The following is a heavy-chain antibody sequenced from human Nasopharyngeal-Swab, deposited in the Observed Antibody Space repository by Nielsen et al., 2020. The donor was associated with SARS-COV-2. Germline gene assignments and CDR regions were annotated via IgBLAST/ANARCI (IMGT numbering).Heavy chain of an antibody. CDR1: GYTFTSYA. CDR3: ARAWMGDYYYYGMDV. J-gene: IGHJ6*02. V-gene: IGHV1-3*01. D-gene: IGHD1-26*01. CDR2: INAGNGNT. Sequence: ASVKVSCKASGYTFTSYAMHWVRQAPGQRLEWMGWINAGNGNTKYSQKFQGRVTITRDTSASTAYMELSSLRSEDTAVYYCARAWMGDYYYYGMDVWGQGTTVTVSS.